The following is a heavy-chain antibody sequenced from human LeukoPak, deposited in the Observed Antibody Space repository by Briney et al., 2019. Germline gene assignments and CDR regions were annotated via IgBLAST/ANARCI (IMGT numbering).Heavy chain of an antibody. V-gene: IGHV3-23*01. CDR3: AKELLRPGNYYFDY. Sequence: GGSLRLSCAASGFTFSSYEMNWVRQAPGKGLEWVSGISGSGGHTYYADSVKGRFTISRDNSKNTLYLQMSSLSVEDTAVYYCAKELLRPGNYYFDYWGQGALVTVSS. CDR2: ISGSGGHT. CDR1: GFTFSSYE. D-gene: IGHD3-3*01. J-gene: IGHJ4*02.